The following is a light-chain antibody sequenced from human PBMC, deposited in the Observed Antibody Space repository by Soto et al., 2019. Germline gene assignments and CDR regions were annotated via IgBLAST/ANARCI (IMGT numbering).Light chain of an antibody. CDR2: AAS. CDR1: QSISSY. J-gene: IGKJ2*01. CDR3: QQSYSTPYT. V-gene: IGKV1-39*01. Sequence: DIQMTQSPSSLSASLGDRVTITCRASQSISSYLNWYQQKPGKAPNLLIYAASSLQSGVPSRFSGRGSGTAFTLTISSLQPEDFATYYCQQSYSTPYTFGQGTKLEIK.